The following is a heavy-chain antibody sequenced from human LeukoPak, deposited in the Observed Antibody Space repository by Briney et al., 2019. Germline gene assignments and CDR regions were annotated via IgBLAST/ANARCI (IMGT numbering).Heavy chain of an antibody. V-gene: IGHV4-34*01. Sequence: SETLSLTCAVYGVSFSGFYWTWIRQPPGKGLEWIGEINHSGSTNYNPSLKSRVTISVDTSKNQFSLKLSSVTAADTAVYYCARGRGGITIFGVVIINAGYYYYMDVWGKGTTVTVSS. CDR1: GVSFSGFY. D-gene: IGHD3-3*01. J-gene: IGHJ6*03. CDR3: ARGRGGITIFGVVIINAGYYYYMDV. CDR2: INHSGST.